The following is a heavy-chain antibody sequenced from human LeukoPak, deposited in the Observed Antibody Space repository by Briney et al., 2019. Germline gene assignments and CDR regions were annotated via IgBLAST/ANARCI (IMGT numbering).Heavy chain of an antibody. D-gene: IGHD6-13*01. J-gene: IGHJ4*02. Sequence: SETLSLTCAVYGGSFSSYYWGWIRQPPGKGLEWIGSIYYSGSTYYNPSLKSRVTISVDTSKNQFSLKLSSVTAADTAVYYCARLAAAGLSFDYWGQGTLVTVSS. CDR1: GGSFSSYY. V-gene: IGHV4-39*01. CDR2: IYYSGST. CDR3: ARLAAAGLSFDY.